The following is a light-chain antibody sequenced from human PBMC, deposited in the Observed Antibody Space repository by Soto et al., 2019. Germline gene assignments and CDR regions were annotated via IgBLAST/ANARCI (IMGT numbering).Light chain of an antibody. CDR2: EVS. V-gene: IGLV2-14*01. Sequence: QSALTQPASVSGSPGQSITISCTGTSSDVGSYNYVSWYQQHPGKAPKLMIYEVSNRPSGVSNRFSGSKSGNTASLTISGPQAEDESNYYCSSYTSSSTRVFGGGTQLTVL. CDR3: SSYTSSSTRV. J-gene: IGLJ3*02. CDR1: SSDVGSYNY.